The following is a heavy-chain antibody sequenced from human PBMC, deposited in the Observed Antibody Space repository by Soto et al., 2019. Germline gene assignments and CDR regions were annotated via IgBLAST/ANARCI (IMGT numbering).Heavy chain of an antibody. CDR1: GGSFSGYY. Sequence: SETLSLTCAVYGGSFSGYYWSWIRQPPGKGLEWIGEINHSGVTNYKPSLKRRVTISVDTSKNQFSLQLKSVTAADTAVYYCARAGILDYFYYGMDVWGQGTTVTVSS. D-gene: IGHD3-3*01. CDR2: INHSGVT. J-gene: IGHJ6*02. V-gene: IGHV4-34*01. CDR3: ARAGILDYFYYGMDV.